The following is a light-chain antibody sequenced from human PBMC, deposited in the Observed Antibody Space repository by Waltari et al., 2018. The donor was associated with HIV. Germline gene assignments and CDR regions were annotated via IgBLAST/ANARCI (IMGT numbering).Light chain of an antibody. CDR2: SGS. CDR1: HSIGDK. Sequence: DIQVMQSPSSVSVSVGDNVSISCPASHSIGDKLAWYQMKPGEAPKLLVYSGSKLQSGVPSRFAASVSGPHFSLTITGLQREDFATYFCQQASSFPHTFGGGT. V-gene: IGKV1D-12*01. CDR3: QQASSFPHT. J-gene: IGKJ4*01.